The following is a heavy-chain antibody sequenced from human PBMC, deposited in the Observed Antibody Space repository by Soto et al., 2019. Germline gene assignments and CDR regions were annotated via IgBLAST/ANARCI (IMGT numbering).Heavy chain of an antibody. Sequence: QVQLVESGGGVVQPGRSLRLSCAASGFTFSSYGMQCVRQSPGEGPEWVAIVSYDGSNQYYAESVKGRFTISRDNSKTTVVLAMDSLRPEDMAVYDCARSSGGSSWYPPDYWGQGTLVTVSS. J-gene: IGHJ4*02. CDR2: VSYDGSNQ. D-gene: IGHD6-13*01. CDR3: ARSSGGSSWYPPDY. V-gene: IGHV3-30*03. CDR1: GFTFSSYG.